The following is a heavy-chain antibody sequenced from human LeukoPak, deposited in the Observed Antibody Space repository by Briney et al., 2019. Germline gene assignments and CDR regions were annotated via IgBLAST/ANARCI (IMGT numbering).Heavy chain of an antibody. V-gene: IGHV1-24*01. Sequence: ASVKVSCKVSGYTLTELSMHWVRQAPGKGLEWMGGFDPEDGETIYAQKFQGRVTMTEDTSTDTAYMELSSLRSEDTAVYYCAGDSGSYYWDIWDYWGRGTLVTVSS. CDR2: FDPEDGET. CDR1: GYTLTELS. D-gene: IGHD1-26*01. J-gene: IGHJ4*02. CDR3: AGDSGSYYWDIWDY.